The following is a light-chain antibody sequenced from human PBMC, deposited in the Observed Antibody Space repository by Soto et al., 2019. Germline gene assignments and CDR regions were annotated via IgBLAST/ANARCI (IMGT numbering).Light chain of an antibody. CDR2: RNN. CDR1: SSNIGSNY. Sequence: QPVLTQPPSASGTPGQRVTISCSGSSSNIGSNYVYWYQQLPATAPKLLIYRNNQRPSGVPDRFSGSKSGTSASLAISGLRSEDEADYYCAAWDDSLSGVVFGGGTKLTVL. V-gene: IGLV1-47*01. CDR3: AAWDDSLSGVV. J-gene: IGLJ2*01.